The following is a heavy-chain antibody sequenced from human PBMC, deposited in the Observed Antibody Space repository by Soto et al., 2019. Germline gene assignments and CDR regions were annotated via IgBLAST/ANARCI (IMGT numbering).Heavy chain of an antibody. Sequence: HPGGSLRLSCAASGFTFSSYWMSWVRQAPGKGLEWVANIKQDGSEKYYVDSVKGRFTISRDNAKNSLYLQMNSLRAEDTAVYYCARAGEYSSGWYEVYYYYGMDVWGQGTTVTVSS. V-gene: IGHV3-7*05. J-gene: IGHJ6*02. D-gene: IGHD6-19*01. CDR3: ARAGEYSSGWYEVYYYYGMDV. CDR2: IKQDGSEK. CDR1: GFTFSSYW.